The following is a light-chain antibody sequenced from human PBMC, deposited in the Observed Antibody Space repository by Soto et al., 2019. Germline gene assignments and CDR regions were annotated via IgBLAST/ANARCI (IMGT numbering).Light chain of an antibody. CDR1: SSHIGATYD. V-gene: IGLV1-40*01. Sequence: QSVLTQPPSVSGAPGQRVTISCAGSSSHIGATYDIHWYQQLPGAAPRLLIYGNSNRPSGVPDRFAGSKSGTSASLAIIGLRVEDEGIYYCHAFYNSLRASVVFGGGTKLTVL. CDR3: HAFYNSLRASVV. J-gene: IGLJ3*02. CDR2: GNS.